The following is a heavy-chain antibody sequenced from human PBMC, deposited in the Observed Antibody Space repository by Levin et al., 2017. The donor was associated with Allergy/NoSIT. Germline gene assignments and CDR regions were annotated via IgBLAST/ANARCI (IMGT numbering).Heavy chain of an antibody. Sequence: GGSLRLSCAASGFTFNISTMNWVRQAPGKGLEWISFISTNSAYISYADSVRGRFTISRDTAGRSLILQMDNLGDDATAIYYVWRCPEIWGQGTAVTVAS. CDR2: ISTNSAYI. J-gene: IGHJ4*02. D-gene: IGHD3-3*01. CDR3: WRCPEI. CDR1: GFTFNIST. V-gene: IGHV3-21*01.